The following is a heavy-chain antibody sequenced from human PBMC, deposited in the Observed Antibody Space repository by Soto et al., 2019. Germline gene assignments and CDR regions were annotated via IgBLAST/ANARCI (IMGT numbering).Heavy chain of an antibody. CDR1: GFIFRRSA. Sequence: PGGSLRLSCAASGFIFRRSALNGVRQAPGKGLGWFSSIISSSIYIYYADSVKGRFTISRDNAKNSPYFQMNSLRAEDRAVYYCARINSGWGPLRPYPFDYWGQGALVTVSS. CDR3: ARINSGWGPLRPYPFDY. J-gene: IGHJ4*02. CDR2: IISSSIYI. V-gene: IGHV3-21*01. D-gene: IGHD6-19*01.